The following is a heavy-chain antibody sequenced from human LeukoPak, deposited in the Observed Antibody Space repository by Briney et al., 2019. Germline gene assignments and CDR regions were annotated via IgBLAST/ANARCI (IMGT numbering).Heavy chain of an antibody. CDR2: ISTGSSYI. CDR1: GFTFSSYS. V-gene: IGHV3-21*01. J-gene: IGHJ4*02. Sequence: GGSLRLSCAASGFTFSSYSMNWARQAPGKGLEWVSSISTGSSYIYYADSVKGRFTISRDNAKSSLYLQMNSLRAEDTAVYYCANAWSDYDYWGQGTLVTVSS. CDR3: ANAWSDYDY. D-gene: IGHD3-3*01.